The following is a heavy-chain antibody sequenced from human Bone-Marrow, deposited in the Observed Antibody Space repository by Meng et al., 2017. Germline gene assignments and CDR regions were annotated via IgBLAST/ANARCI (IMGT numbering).Heavy chain of an antibody. D-gene: IGHD6-19*01. CDR3: ARGSPRFSGSPRADY. CDR2: IWYDGSNK. Sequence: GGSLRLSCAASGFTFSSYGMHWVRQAPGKGLEWVAVIWYDGSNKYYADSVKGRFTISRDNSKNMLYLQMNSLRAEDTAVYYCARGSPRFSGSPRADYWGQGTLVTVSS. CDR1: GFTFSSYG. V-gene: IGHV3-33*01. J-gene: IGHJ4*02.